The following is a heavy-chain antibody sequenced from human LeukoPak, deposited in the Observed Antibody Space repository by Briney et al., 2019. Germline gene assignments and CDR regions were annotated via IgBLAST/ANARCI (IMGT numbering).Heavy chain of an antibody. CDR2: ISSSSSYI. CDR1: GFTFSSYS. Sequence: GGSLRLSCAASGFTFSSYSMNWVRQAPGKGLEWVSSISSSSSYIYYADSVKGRFTISRDNAKNSLYLQMNSLRAEDTAVYYCAKDLCGGDCPDYYYYYMDVWGKGTTVTVSS. V-gene: IGHV3-21*01. D-gene: IGHD2-21*01. J-gene: IGHJ6*03. CDR3: AKDLCGGDCPDYYYYYMDV.